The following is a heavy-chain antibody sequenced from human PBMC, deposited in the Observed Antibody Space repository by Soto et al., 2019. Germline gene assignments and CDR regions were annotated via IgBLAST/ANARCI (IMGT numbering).Heavy chain of an antibody. CDR2: VSYDGGTK. CDR1: GFTLSSHV. CDR3: VKEFGVAGSSYESFFDY. Sequence: QVQLVESGGGVVQPGGSLRLSCAASGFTLSSHVMQWVRQAPGKGLEWVAVVSYDGGTKYYADSVKGRFTISRDNSKNTLYLQMNSLRAEDTAVYYCVKEFGVAGSSYESFFDYWGQGTLVTVSS. J-gene: IGHJ4*02. V-gene: IGHV3-30*18. D-gene: IGHD5-18*01.